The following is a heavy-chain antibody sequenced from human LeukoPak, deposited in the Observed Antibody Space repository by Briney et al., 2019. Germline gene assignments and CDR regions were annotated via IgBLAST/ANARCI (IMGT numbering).Heavy chain of an antibody. V-gene: IGHV3-49*04. Sequence: GGSLRLSCTASGFTFGDYAMSWVRQAPGKGLEWVGFIRSKAYGWTTEYAASVKGRFTISRDDSKSIAYLQMNSLKTEDTAVYYCTRCLPYYDFWSGYFPYYYYYYYMDVWGKGTTVTVSS. CDR3: TRCLPYYDFWSGYFPYYYYYYYMDV. CDR2: IRSKAYGWTT. CDR1: GFTFGDYA. D-gene: IGHD3-3*01. J-gene: IGHJ6*03.